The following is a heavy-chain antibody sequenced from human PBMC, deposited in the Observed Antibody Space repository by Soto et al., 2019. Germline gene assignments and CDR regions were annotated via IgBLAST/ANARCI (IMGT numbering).Heavy chain of an antibody. CDR2: IYHSGST. CDR3: ARGKVPGFGLFDP. J-gene: IGHJ5*02. D-gene: IGHD3-3*01. V-gene: IGHV4-4*02. Sequence: QVQLQESGPGLVKPSGTLSLTCAVSGGSISSSNWWSWVRQPPGKGLEWIGEIYHSGSTNYNPSLKCRVTISVDKSKNQFSLKLSSVTAADTAVYYCARGKVPGFGLFDPWGQGTLVTVSS. CDR1: GGSISSSNW.